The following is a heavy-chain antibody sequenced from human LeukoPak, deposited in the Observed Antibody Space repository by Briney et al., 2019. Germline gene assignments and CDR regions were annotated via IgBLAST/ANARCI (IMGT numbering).Heavy chain of an antibody. CDR2: IYYSGST. CDR3: ASFMSTAVAGERYFQH. D-gene: IGHD6-19*01. V-gene: IGHV4-59*01. Sequence: NPSETLSLTCTVSGGSISSYYWNWIRQSPGKGLEWIGYIYYSGSTNYNPSLKSRVTISLDTPKNQFSLRLSSVTAADTAVYYCASFMSTAVAGERYFQHWGQGTLVTVSS. CDR1: GGSISSYY. J-gene: IGHJ1*01.